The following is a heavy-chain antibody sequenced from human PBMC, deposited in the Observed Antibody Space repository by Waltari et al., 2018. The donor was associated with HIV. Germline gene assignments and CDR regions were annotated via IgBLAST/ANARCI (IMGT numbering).Heavy chain of an antibody. V-gene: IGHV1-8*01. CDR2: MNPNSGNT. Sequence: QVQLVQSGAEVKKPGASVKVSCKASGYTFTSYDITWVRQAPGQGLEWMGWMNPNSGNTGYAQKFQGRVTMTRNTSISTAYMELSSLRSEDTAVYYCARGPQSIVVVPAAIPEDYWGQGTLVTVSS. CDR3: ARGPQSIVVVPAAIPEDY. D-gene: IGHD2-2*02. J-gene: IGHJ4*02. CDR1: GYTFTSYD.